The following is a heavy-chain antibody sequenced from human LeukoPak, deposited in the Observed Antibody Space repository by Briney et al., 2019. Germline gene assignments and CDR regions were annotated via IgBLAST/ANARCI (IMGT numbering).Heavy chain of an antibody. J-gene: IGHJ4*02. V-gene: IGHV3-53*01. CDR3: ARAMDYYFDY. CDR1: GFTVSSKY. CDR2: IYSGGNT. D-gene: IGHD5-18*01. Sequence: SGGSLRLSCAASGFTVSSKYMSWVRQAPGKGLEWVSVIYSGGNTYYADSVKGRFTISRDNSKNTLYLQMNSLRAEDTAVYYCARAMDYYFDYWGQGTLVTVSS.